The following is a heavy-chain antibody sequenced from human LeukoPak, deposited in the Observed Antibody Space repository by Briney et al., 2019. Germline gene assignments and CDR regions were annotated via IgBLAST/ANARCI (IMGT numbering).Heavy chain of an antibody. D-gene: IGHD3-9*01. V-gene: IGHV2-5*02. J-gene: IGHJ4*02. CDR1: GFSLSTSGVG. CDR3: VHTVYDILTGYYRAGDYFDY. CDR2: IYWDDDK. Sequence: GSGPTLVNPTQTLTLTCTFSGFSLSTSGVGVGWIRQPPGKALEWLALIYWDDDKRYSPSLKSRLTITKDTSKNQVVLTMTNMDPVDTATYYCVHTVYDILTGYYRAGDYFDYWGQGTLVTVSS.